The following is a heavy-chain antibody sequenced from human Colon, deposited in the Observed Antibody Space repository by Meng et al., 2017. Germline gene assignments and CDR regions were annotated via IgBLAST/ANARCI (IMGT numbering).Heavy chain of an antibody. CDR3: AREPQRFDY. CDR1: GYTFTSYD. CDR2: INTDTGNP. V-gene: IGHV7-4-1*02. J-gene: IGHJ4*02. Sequence: QVQLVQSGAEVKKPGASVKVSCKASGYTFTSYDINWVRQATGQGLEWMGWINTDTGNPTYAQGFRGRFVFSLDTSVSTAYLEISSLEPEDTAVYYCAREPQRFDYWGQGTLVTVSS.